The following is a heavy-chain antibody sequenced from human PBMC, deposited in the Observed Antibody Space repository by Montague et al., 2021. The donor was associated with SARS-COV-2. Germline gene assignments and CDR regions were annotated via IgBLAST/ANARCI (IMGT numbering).Heavy chain of an antibody. J-gene: IGHJ4*02. V-gene: IGHV3-21*01. CDR2: ISSSSSYI. D-gene: IGHD3-9*01. CDR3: ARDPYYDILTGYYRD. Sequence: SLRLSCAASGFTFSSYRMNWVRQAPGKGLEWVSSISSSSSYIYYADSVKGRFTISRDNAKNSLYLHMNSLRAEDTAVYYRARDPYYDILTGYYRDWGQGTLVTVSS. CDR1: GFTFSSYR.